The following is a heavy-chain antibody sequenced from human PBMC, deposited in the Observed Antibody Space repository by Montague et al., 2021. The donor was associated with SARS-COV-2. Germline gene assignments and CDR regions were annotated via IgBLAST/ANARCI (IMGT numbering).Heavy chain of an antibody. V-gene: IGHV4-39*01. Sequence: SETLSLTCTVSGDSISSGYFYWGWIRQPPGKGLEWVGTIHYSGITYYXXXLKSRVTISVDTSRNQFSLKLSPVTAADTAIYYCARHLAISGPAAVSDYWGQGTLVTVSS. J-gene: IGHJ4*02. D-gene: IGHD2-2*01. CDR1: GDSISSGYFY. CDR2: IHYSGIT. CDR3: ARHLAISGPAAVSDY.